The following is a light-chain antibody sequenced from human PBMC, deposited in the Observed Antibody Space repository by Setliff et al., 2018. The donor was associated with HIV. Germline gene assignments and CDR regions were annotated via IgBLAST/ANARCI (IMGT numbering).Light chain of an antibody. V-gene: IGLV2-14*01. CDR2: DVS. J-gene: IGLJ1*01. Sequence: QSALTQPASVSGSPGQAITISCTGTRSDVGGYNSVSWYQQLPGKAPKLIIYDVSKRPSGVSNRFSGSKSANTASLTISGLQAEDEADYYCSSYTSSSTYVFGTGTKVT. CDR3: SSYTSSSTYV. CDR1: RSDVGGYNS.